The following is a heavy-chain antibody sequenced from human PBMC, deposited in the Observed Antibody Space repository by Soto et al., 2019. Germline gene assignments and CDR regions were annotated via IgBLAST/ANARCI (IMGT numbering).Heavy chain of an antibody. CDR1: GGSFGGYY. V-gene: IGHV4-59*08. D-gene: IGHD4-4*01. J-gene: IGHJ4*02. CDR2: IYYSGST. CDR3: ARHSNRNYGLYYFDY. Sequence: SETLSLTCAVYGGSFGGYYWSWIRQSPGKGLEWIGYIYYSGSTKYKPSLKSRVTISVDTSKNQFSLKVSSATAADTAVYYCARHSNRNYGLYYFDYWGLGALVTVSS.